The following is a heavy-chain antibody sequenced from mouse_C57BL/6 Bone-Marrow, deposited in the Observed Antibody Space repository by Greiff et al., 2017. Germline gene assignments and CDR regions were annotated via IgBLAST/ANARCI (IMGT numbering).Heavy chain of an antibody. Sequence: VQLQQSGGDLVKPGGSLKLSCAASGFTFSSYGMSWVRQTPDKRLEWVATISSGGSYTYYPDSVKGRFTISRDNAKNTLYLQMSSLKSEDTAMYYCARHGDCSSLYYFDYWGQGTTLTVSS. CDR3: ARHGDCSSLYYFDY. D-gene: IGHD1-1*01. CDR1: GFTFSSYG. CDR2: ISSGGSYT. J-gene: IGHJ2*01. V-gene: IGHV5-6*01.